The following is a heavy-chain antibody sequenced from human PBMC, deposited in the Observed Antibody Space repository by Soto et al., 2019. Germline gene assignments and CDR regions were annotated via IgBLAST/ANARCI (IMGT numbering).Heavy chain of an antibody. V-gene: IGHV4-61*08. CDR1: GAARSSGGYF. D-gene: IGHD6-19*01. J-gene: IGHJ5*02. Sequence: PSESLSLTCTVSGAARSSGGYFYTWFLQPPGKGLEWIGYIYYSGGTNYNPSLKSRVTISLDKSKSQFSLRLISVTAADTAVYYCTREQSDDNYFDPWGQGTLVTVSS. CDR3: TREQSDDNYFDP. CDR2: IYYSGGT.